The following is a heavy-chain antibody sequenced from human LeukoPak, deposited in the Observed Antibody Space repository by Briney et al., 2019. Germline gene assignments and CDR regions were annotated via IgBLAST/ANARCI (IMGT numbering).Heavy chain of an antibody. D-gene: IGHD3-10*01. CDR3: ARDSPYYYGSGSATYYMDV. CDR1: GGSISSYY. V-gene: IGHV4-59*01. Sequence: SETLSLTCTVSGGSISSYYWSWIRQPPGKWLEWIGYIYYSGSTNYNPSLKSRVNISVDTSKNQFSLKLSSVTAADTAVYYCARDSPYYYGSGSATYYMDVWGKGTTVTISS. J-gene: IGHJ6*03. CDR2: IYYSGST.